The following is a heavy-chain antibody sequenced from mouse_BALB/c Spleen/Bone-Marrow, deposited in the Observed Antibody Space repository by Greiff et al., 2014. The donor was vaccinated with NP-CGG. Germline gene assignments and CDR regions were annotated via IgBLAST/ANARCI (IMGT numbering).Heavy chain of an antibody. Sequence: VQLKESGPELVKPGASVKMSCKASGYTFTSYVMHWMKQKPGQGLEWIGYINPYNDGTKYNETFKGKATLTSDKSSSTAYMDLSSLTSEDSAVYFCARSEYFGSSYDHWGQGTTLTVSS. CDR1: GYTFTSYV. J-gene: IGHJ2*01. CDR3: ARSEYFGSSYDH. V-gene: IGHV1-14*01. D-gene: IGHD1-1*01. CDR2: INPYNDGT.